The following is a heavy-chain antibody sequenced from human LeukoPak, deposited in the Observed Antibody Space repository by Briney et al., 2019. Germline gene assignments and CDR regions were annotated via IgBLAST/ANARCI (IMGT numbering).Heavy chain of an antibody. CDR3: ARDNRRWAHMGYYYYMDV. V-gene: IGHV3-7*01. CDR1: GFTFSSYW. J-gene: IGHJ6*03. Sequence: GGSLRLSCAASGFTFSSYWMSWVRQAPGKGLEWVANIKQDGSEKYYVDSVKGRFTISRDNAKNSLYLQMNSLRAEDTAVYYCARDNRRWAHMGYYYYMDVWGKGTTVTISS. D-gene: IGHD2/OR15-2a*01. CDR2: IKQDGSEK.